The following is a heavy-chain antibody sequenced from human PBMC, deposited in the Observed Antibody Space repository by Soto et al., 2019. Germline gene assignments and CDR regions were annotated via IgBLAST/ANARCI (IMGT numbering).Heavy chain of an antibody. J-gene: IGHJ4*02. CDR2: VFYDGNT. CDR1: GASISSGDDY. V-gene: IGHV4-30-4*01. CDR3: ASIRAHYFDN. Sequence: HVQLQESGPGLVKPSQTLSLTCTVSGASISSGDDYWSWIRQSPGRGLEWLGFVFYDGNTYYNPSLKSRLTISVDTSKNQFSLSLSSVTAADTAVYYCASIRAHYFDNWGQGPLVTVSS.